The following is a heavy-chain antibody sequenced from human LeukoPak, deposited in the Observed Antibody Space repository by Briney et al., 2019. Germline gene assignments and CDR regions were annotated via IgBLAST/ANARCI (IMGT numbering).Heavy chain of an antibody. CDR1: GGSISSYY. J-gene: IGHJ4*02. CDR2: IYTSGST. CDR3: ARDAGLTYFDY. V-gene: IGHV4-4*07. D-gene: IGHD3-22*01. Sequence: SETLSRTCTGSGGSISSYYWTWIRQPAGKGLEGIGHIYTSGSTYYNPSLKSRVTMSVDTSKNQFSLKLSSVTAADTDMYYCARDAGLTYFDYWGQGPLVTVSS.